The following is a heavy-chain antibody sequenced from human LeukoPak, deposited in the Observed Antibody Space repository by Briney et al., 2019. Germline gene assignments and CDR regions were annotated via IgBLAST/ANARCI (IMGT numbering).Heavy chain of an antibody. V-gene: IGHV3-23*01. D-gene: IGHD3-10*01. J-gene: IGHJ4*02. Sequence: GGSLRLSCAASGFTFSSYAMSWVRQAPGKGLEWVSAISGSGGSTYYADAVKGRFTISRDNSENTLYLQMNSLRAEDTAVYYCAKDREYYYGSGSYYFDYWGQGTLVTVSS. CDR3: AKDREYYYGSGSYYFDY. CDR1: GFTFSSYA. CDR2: ISGSGGST.